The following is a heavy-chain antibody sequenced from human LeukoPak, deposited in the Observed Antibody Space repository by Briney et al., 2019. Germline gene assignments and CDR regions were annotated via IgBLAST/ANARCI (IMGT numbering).Heavy chain of an antibody. D-gene: IGHD2-15*01. Sequence: ASVKVSCKASGYTFTSYGISWVRQAPGQGLEWMGWISAYNGNTNYAQKLQGRVTMTTDTSTSTAYMELRSLRSDDTAVYYCAREGARYCSGGSCHYDYWGQGTLVTVSS. CDR1: GYTFTSYG. V-gene: IGHV1-18*01. J-gene: IGHJ4*02. CDR2: ISAYNGNT. CDR3: AREGARYCSGGSCHYDY.